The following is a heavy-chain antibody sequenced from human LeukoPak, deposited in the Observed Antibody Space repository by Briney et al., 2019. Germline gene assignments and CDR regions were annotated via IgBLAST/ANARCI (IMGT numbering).Heavy chain of an antibody. CDR3: ARGGYSSSWYHFDY. J-gene: IGHJ4*02. D-gene: IGHD6-13*01. Sequence: GSLRLSCAASGFTVSSNYMSWVRQAPGKGLEWVSVIYSGGTTNYADSVKGRFTISRDNSKNTLFLQMNSLRAEDTAVYYCARGGYSSSWYHFDYWAREPWSPSPQ. V-gene: IGHV3-53*01. CDR2: IYSGGTT. CDR1: GFTVSSNY.